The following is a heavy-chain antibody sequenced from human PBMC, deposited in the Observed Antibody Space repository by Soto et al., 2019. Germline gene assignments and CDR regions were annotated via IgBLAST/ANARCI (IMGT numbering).Heavy chain of an antibody. CDR1: GGSISKDA. Sequence: SETLSLTWSVSGGSISKDAWSWIRQPPGKGLEWIGYIYYSGSTNYNPSLKSRVTISVDTSKNQFSLKLNSVTAADTAVYYCVRVNCGTYSYFYAMAARCQAPSVT. D-gene: IGHD7-27*01. V-gene: IGHV4-59*01. CDR2: IYYSGST. CDR3: VRVNCGTYSYFYAMAA. J-gene: IGHJ6*02.